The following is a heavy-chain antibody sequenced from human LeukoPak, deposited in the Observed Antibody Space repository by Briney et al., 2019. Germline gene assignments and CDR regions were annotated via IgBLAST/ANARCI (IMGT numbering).Heavy chain of an antibody. CDR3: ATLKGIAAAYDY. CDR1: GYTLTELS. CDR2: FDPEDGET. Sequence: GASVKVSCKVSGYTLTELSMHWVRQAPGKGLEWMGGFDPEDGETIYAQKFQGRVTMTEDTSTDTAYMGLSSLRSEDTAVYYCATLKGIAAAYDYWGQGTLVTVSS. D-gene: IGHD6-13*01. J-gene: IGHJ4*02. V-gene: IGHV1-24*01.